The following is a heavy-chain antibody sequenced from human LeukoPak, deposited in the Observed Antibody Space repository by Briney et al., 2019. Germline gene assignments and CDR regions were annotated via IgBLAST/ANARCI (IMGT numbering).Heavy chain of an antibody. Sequence: PSETLSLTCSVSGGSISAYYWSWIRQSPGKGLEWIGYIYYGGTTNYNPSLKSRVTISVDTSKNQFPLRLSSVTAADTALYYCARGGGDFWNGYFGFCDSRGQGTLVTVSS. D-gene: IGHD3-3*01. CDR3: ARGGGDFWNGYFGFCDS. CDR1: GGSISAYY. V-gene: IGHV4-59*01. J-gene: IGHJ4*02. CDR2: IYYGGTT.